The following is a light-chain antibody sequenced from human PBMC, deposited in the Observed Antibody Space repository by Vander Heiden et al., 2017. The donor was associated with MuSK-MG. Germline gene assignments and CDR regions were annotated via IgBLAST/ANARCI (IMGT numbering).Light chain of an antibody. CDR1: QSVDNY. Sequence: IVSLPPPAPLSLSPGERATLCCRASQSVDNYLAWFQKKPRQAPRLLVSGASTRATGIPARCSGSGSGTDFTPTISGLEPEDFAVYYCRQNSNWPLTFGGGTKVEIK. V-gene: IGKV3-11*01. CDR3: RQNSNWPLT. CDR2: GAS. J-gene: IGKJ4*01.